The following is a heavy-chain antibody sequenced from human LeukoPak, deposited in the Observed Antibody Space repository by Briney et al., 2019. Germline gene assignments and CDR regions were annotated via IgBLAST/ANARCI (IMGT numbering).Heavy chain of an antibody. CDR3: ARRVQCRSTTCYVWNY. CDR2: INHSGST. CDR1: GGSFSGYY. Sequence: SETLSHTCAVYGGSFSGYYWSWIRQPPGKGLEWIGEINHSGSTNYNPSLKSRVTISVDTSKNQFSLKLSSVTAADTAVYYCARRVQCRSTTCYVWNYWGQGTLVTVSS. V-gene: IGHV4-34*01. D-gene: IGHD2-2*01. J-gene: IGHJ4*02.